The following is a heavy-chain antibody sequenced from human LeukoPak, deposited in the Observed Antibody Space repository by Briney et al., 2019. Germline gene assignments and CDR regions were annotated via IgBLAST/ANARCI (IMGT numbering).Heavy chain of an antibody. V-gene: IGHV4-31*03. CDR1: GGPISSGGYS. CDR2: IYYSGST. J-gene: IGHJ4*02. Sequence: SETLSLTCTVSGGPISSGGYSWSWIRQHPGKGLEWIGYIYYSGSTYYNPSLKSRVTIPVDTSKNQFSLKLSPVTAADTAVYYCARAAGTTPFDYWGQGTLVTVSS. D-gene: IGHD1-7*01. CDR3: ARAAGTTPFDY.